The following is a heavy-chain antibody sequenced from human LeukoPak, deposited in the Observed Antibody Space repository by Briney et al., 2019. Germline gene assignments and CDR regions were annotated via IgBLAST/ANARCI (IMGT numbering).Heavy chain of an antibody. Sequence: GGSLRLSCAVSGFNFDIAWLNWVRQAPGEGLEWVGRIKSKNDGAATDYGAPVRGRFTISIDDSKNMLYLQMNSLKTEDTAVYYCVSRDAYKPRYFMDVWGKGTTVTVSS. V-gene: IGHV3-15*01. D-gene: IGHD5-24*01. CDR3: VSRDAYKPRYFMDV. CDR1: GFNFDIAW. J-gene: IGHJ6*03. CDR2: IKSKNDGAAT.